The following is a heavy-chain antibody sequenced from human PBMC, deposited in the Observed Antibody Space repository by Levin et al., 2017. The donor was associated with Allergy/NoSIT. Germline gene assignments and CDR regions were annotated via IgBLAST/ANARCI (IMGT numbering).Heavy chain of an antibody. CDR3: ARHQDPYYPEPFDY. J-gene: IGHJ4*02. CDR1: GYSFTTYW. D-gene: IGHD2-21*01. CDR2: IYPGDSAT. V-gene: IGHV5-51*01. Sequence: SGGSLRLSCKGSGYSFTTYWIGWVRQTPGKGLELMGLIYPGDSATRYSPSFQGQVTISADKSISTAYLQWSSLRASDTAIYFCARHQDPYYPEPFDYWGQGTLVTVSS.